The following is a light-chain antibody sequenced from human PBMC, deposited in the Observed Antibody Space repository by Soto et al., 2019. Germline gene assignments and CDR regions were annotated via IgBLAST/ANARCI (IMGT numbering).Light chain of an antibody. CDR3: QQYNSYPLT. Sequence: DIQMTQSPSTLSASVGDRVTITCRASQSISSWLAWYQQKPGKAPNLLIYKASSLESGVPSRFSGSGSGTEFTLTISSLQPDEFANYYFQQYNSYPLTFGGGTQVEIK. CDR1: QSISSW. J-gene: IGKJ4*01. V-gene: IGKV1-5*03. CDR2: KAS.